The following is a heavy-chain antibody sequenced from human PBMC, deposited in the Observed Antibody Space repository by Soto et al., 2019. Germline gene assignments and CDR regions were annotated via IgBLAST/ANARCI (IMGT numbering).Heavy chain of an antibody. J-gene: IGHJ6*02. CDR1: GGSISSYY. CDR3: GRTVYDNTSPVYYYYYGMDV. D-gene: IGHD1-20*01. Sequence: SETLSLTCTVSGGSISSYYWSWIRQPPGKGLEWIGYIYYSGSTNYNPSLKSRVTISVDTSKNQFSLKLSSVTAADTAVYYCGRTVYDNTSPVYYYYYGMDVWGQGTTVTVSS. V-gene: IGHV4-59*01. CDR2: IYYSGST.